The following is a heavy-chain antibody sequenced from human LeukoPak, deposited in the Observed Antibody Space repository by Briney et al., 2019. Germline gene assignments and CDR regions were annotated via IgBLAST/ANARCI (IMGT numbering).Heavy chain of an antibody. D-gene: IGHD3-10*01. CDR3: ASRYYYGSGSYPDY. CDR2: INHSGST. J-gene: IGHJ4*02. V-gene: IGHV4-34*01. Sequence: PSETLSLTCAVYGGSFSGYYWSWIRQPPGKGLEWIGEINHSGSTNYNPSLKSQVTISVDTSKNQFSLKLSSVTAADTAAYYCASRYYYGSGSYPDYWGQGTLVTVSS. CDR1: GGSFSGYY.